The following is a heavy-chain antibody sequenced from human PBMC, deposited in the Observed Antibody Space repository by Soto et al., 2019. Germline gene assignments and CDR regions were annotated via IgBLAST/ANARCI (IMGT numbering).Heavy chain of an antibody. J-gene: IGHJ5*02. D-gene: IGHD2-2*01. CDR1: VGTLIASA. V-gene: IGHV1-69*13. CDR3: ARNSLYGDCSNTNCPNWFEP. Sequence: SVKVSSKSYVGTLIASAITYVRQAPGHGLEWMGGIIPFFGTTTSAQQSHGRVNLTADQSTNTVYMEFSSLMSEDTAMYDCARNSLYGDCSNTNCPNWFEPWGRGTLGTVSS. CDR2: IIPFFGTT.